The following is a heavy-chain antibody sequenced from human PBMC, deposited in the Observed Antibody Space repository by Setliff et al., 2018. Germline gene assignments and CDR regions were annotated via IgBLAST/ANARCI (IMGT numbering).Heavy chain of an antibody. CDR1: GGSINSGSYF. J-gene: IGHJ5*02. Sequence: SETLSLTCTVSGGSINSGSYFWAWIRQPPGKGLEWIGSAYYSGSTYYNPSLESRVTISVDTSKNQFSLRLTSVSAADTAIYYCATKGHQLVRFQWFDPWGQGTLVTVSS. V-gene: IGHV4-39*01. CDR3: ATKGHQLVRFQWFDP. D-gene: IGHD6-13*01. CDR2: AYYSGST.